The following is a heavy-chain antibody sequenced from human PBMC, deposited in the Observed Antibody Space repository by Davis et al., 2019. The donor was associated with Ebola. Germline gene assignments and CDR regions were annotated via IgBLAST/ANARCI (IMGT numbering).Heavy chain of an antibody. CDR3: ARYQGGILRIYYFDY. CDR2: ISAYNGNT. V-gene: IGHV1-18*01. CDR1: GYTFTSYG. J-gene: IGHJ4*02. Sequence: ASVQVSCNASGYTFTSYGISWVRQAPGQGLGWMGWISAYNGNTNYAQKLQGRVTMTTDTSTSTAYMELRSLRSDDTAVYYCARYQGGILRIYYFDYWGQGTLVTVSS. D-gene: IGHD2-15*01.